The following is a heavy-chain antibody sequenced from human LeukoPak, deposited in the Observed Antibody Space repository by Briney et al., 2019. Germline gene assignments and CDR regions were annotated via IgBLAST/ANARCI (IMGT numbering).Heavy chain of an antibody. CDR1: GGSISSSNW. CDR2: IYHSGST. CDR3: ARERKSPIAVAGTRALGAFDI. D-gene: IGHD6-19*01. V-gene: IGHV4-4*02. J-gene: IGHJ3*02. Sequence: PSGTLSLTCAVSGGSISSSNWWSWVRQPPGKGLEWIGEIYHSGSTNYNPSLKSRVTISVDRSKNQFSLQLNSVTPEDTAVYYCARERKSPIAVAGTRALGAFDIWGQGAMVTVSS.